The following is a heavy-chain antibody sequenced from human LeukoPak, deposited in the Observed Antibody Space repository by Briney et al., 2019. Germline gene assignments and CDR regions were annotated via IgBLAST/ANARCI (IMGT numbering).Heavy chain of an antibody. CDR3: ARDTRLALYYYDSSGIFDY. CDR1: GFTFSSYS. Sequence: GGSLRLSCAASGFTFSSYSMNWVRQAPGKGLEGVSSISSSSSYIYYADSVKGRFTISRDNAKNSLYLQMNSLRAEDTAVYYCARDTRLALYYYDSSGIFDYWGQGSLVTVSS. V-gene: IGHV3-21*01. J-gene: IGHJ4*02. CDR2: ISSSSSYI. D-gene: IGHD3-22*01.